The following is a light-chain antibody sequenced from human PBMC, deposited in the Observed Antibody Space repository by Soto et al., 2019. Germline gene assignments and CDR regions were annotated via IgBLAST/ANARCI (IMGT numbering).Light chain of an antibody. V-gene: IGLV1-44*01. CDR3: AAWDDSLNGPV. J-gene: IGLJ3*02. CDR2: GND. CDR1: SSNIGSHT. Sequence: QSVLTQPPSASGTPGQRVAISCSGSSSNIGSHTVNWYQQLPGTAPKLLIYGNDQRPSGVPDRFSGSKSGTSASLAISGLQSEDEVDYYCAAWDDSLNGPVFGGGTKL.